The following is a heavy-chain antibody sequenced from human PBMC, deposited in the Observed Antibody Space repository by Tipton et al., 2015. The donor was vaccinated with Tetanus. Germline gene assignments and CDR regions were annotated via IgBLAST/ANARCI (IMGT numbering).Heavy chain of an antibody. CDR1: GYTFTHYG. Sequence: QMQLVQSGAEVKKPGASVKVSCKASGYTFTHYGVNWVRQAPGQGLEWVGWIDPNSGDTIYAQNFQGRVTMTRDTSISTVYMELSRLRSDDTAVYYCARDRGDYIYYGMDVWGPGTTVTVSS. V-gene: IGHV1-2*02. J-gene: IGHJ6*02. CDR2: IDPNSGDT. CDR3: ARDRGDYIYYGMDV. D-gene: IGHD3-22*01.